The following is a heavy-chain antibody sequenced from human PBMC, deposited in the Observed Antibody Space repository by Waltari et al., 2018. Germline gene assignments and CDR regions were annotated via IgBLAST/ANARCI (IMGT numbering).Heavy chain of an antibody. CDR2: INPSDGGT. V-gene: IGHV1-46*03. CDR3: SRDGLEYYYGMDV. Sequence: QVQLVQSGAEVKKPGTSVKISCKASGYIFPTYHVYWVRQAPGEGLQYMGAINPSDGGTHYAQRFRGRVTMTRATSTSTVYMEIHSLRVEDTAVYYCSRDGLEYYYGMDVWGQGTTVTVSS. D-gene: IGHD3-16*01. J-gene: IGHJ6*02. CDR1: GYIFPTYH.